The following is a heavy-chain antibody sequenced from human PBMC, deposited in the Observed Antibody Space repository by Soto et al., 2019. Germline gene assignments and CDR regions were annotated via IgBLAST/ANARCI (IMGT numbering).Heavy chain of an antibody. CDR2: IYYSGST. CDR1: GGSISSSSYY. J-gene: IGHJ5*02. CDR3: ARHGDGNWNYGENWFDP. V-gene: IGHV4-39*01. D-gene: IGHD1-7*01. Sequence: SETLSLTCTVSGGSISSSSYYWGWIRQPPGKGLEWIGSIYYSGSTYYNPSLKSRVTISVDTSKNQFSLKLSSVTAADTAVYYCARHGDGNWNYGENWFDPWGQGTLVTVSS.